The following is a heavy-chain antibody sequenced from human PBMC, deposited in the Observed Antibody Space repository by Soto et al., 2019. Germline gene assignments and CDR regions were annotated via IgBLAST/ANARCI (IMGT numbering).Heavy chain of an antibody. CDR1: GGSFTGYL. V-gene: IGHV4-34*01. D-gene: IGHD6-19*01. Sequence: SETLSLTCDVYGGSFTGYLWNWIRQSPGKGLEWIGKVNHNGRNNYNPSLKSRVTISLDMSKNQISLKLTSVTAADTAVYYCARGGSSDWQVAFDFWGQGTMVTVSS. CDR2: VNHNGRN. J-gene: IGHJ3*01. CDR3: ARGGSSDWQVAFDF.